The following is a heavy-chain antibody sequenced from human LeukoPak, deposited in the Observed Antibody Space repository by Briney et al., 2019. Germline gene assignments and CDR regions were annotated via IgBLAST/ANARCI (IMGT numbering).Heavy chain of an antibody. J-gene: IGHJ4*02. V-gene: IGHV1-69*13. CDR2: IIPIFGTA. CDR3: ARDKHPMLRSYYFDY. CDR1: GYTFTSHY. D-gene: IGHD2-15*01. Sequence: ASVKVSCKASGYTFTSHYMHWVRQAPGQGLEWMGGIIPIFGTANYARKFQGRVTITADESTSTAYMELSSLRSEDTAVYYCARDKHPMLRSYYFDYWGQGTLVTVSS.